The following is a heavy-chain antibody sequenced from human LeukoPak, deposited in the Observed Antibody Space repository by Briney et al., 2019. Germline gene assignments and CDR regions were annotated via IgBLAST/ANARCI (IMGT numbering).Heavy chain of an antibody. CDR2: ISSSGSTI. J-gene: IGHJ5*02. Sequence: GGSLRLSCAASGFTFSSYEMNCVRQAPGKGLEWVSYISSSGSTIYYADSVKGRFTISRDNAKNSLYLQMNSLRAEDTAVYYCARDVSYWFDPWGQGTLVTVSS. CDR3: ARDVSYWFDP. CDR1: GFTFSSYE. V-gene: IGHV3-48*03.